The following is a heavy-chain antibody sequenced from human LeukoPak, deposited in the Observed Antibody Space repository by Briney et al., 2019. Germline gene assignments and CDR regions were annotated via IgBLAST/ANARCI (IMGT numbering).Heavy chain of an antibody. CDR3: ARHSSMRSPITP. J-gene: IGHJ5*02. V-gene: IGHV4-39*01. Sequence: TGGSLRLSCAASGFTFSSCAMAWVRQAPGKGLEWIGSIYYSGSTYYNPSLKSRVIISVDTSKNQFSLNLSSETAADTAVYYCARHSSMRSPITPWGQGTLVTVSS. CDR2: IYYSGST. D-gene: IGHD3-22*01. CDR1: GFTFSSCA.